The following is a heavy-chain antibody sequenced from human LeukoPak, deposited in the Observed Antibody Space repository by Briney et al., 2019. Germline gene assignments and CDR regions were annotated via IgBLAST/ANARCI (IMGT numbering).Heavy chain of an antibody. Sequence: GGSLRLSCAASGFTFTNYAMSWVRQAPGKGLEWVSAFSGSGGNTYYADSVKGRFTISRDNSKNTLYLQMNSLRAEDSAVYYCARSGLSRFDFWGQGTLVTVSS. CDR1: GFTFTNYA. V-gene: IGHV3-23*01. J-gene: IGHJ4*02. CDR2: FSGSGGNT. CDR3: ARSGLSRFDF. D-gene: IGHD2/OR15-2a*01.